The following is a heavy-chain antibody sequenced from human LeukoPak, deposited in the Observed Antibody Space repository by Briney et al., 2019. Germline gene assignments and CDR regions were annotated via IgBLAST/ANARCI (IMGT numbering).Heavy chain of an antibody. CDR2: IYYSGST. J-gene: IGHJ4*02. CDR1: GGSISSSSYY. V-gene: IGHV4-39*01. Sequence: PSETLSLTCTVSGGSISSSSYYWGWIRQPPGKGLEWIGSIYYSGSTYYNPSLKSRVTISVDTSKNQFPLKLSSVAAADTAVYYCAGHYSGSYYYPGYFDYWGQGTLVTVSS. CDR3: AGHYSGSYYYPGYFDY. D-gene: IGHD1-26*01.